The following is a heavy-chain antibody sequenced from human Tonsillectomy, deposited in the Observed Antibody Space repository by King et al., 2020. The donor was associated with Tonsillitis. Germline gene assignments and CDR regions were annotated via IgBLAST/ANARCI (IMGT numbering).Heavy chain of an antibody. J-gene: IGHJ4*02. CDR2: IKQDGSEK. D-gene: IGHD1-26*01. CDR1: GFTFSTYW. V-gene: IGHV3-7*01. Sequence: VQLVESGGGLVQPGGSLRLSCAASGFTFSTYWMSWVRQAPGKGLEWVGNIKQDGSEKYYVDSGKGRFTISRDNAKSSLYLQMNGLRADDTAVYYCARGGAFSGSYFLNYWGQGTLVTVSS. CDR3: ARGGAFSGSYFLNY.